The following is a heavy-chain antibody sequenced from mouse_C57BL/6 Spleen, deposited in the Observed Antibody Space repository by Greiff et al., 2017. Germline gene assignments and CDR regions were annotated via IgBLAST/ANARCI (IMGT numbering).Heavy chain of an antibody. D-gene: IGHD1-1*01. CDR1: GYTFTSYW. J-gene: IGHJ1*03. V-gene: IGHV1-52*01. CDR2: IDPSDSET. CDR3: ARGHYYYGSSHGYFDV. Sequence: QVQLQQPGAELVRPGSSVKLSCKASGYTFTSYWMHWVKQRPIQGLEWIGNIDPSDSETHYNQKFKDKATLTVDKSSSTAYMQLSSLTSEDSAVDYCARGHYYYGSSHGYFDVWGTGTTVTVSS.